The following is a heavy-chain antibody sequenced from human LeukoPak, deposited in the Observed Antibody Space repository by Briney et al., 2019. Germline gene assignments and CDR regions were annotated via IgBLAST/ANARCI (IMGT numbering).Heavy chain of an antibody. D-gene: IGHD3-22*01. CDR2: IIPIVGTT. V-gene: IGHV1-69*01. CDR3: ARGGYCYDSSGYSHLPDY. CDR1: GGTFSSYA. J-gene: IGHJ4*02. Sequence: SVKVSCKASGGTFSSYAFSWVRQAPGQGLEWMGGIIPIVGTTNYAQMFQGRVTITADESTSTAYMELSSLRSEDTAVYYCARGGYCYDSSGYSHLPDYWGQGTLVTVSA.